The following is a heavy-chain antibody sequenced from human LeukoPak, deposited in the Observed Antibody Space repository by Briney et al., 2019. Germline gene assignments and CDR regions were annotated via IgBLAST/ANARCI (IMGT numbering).Heavy chain of an antibody. V-gene: IGHV5-51*01. D-gene: IGHD3-9*01. CDR1: GYSFTSYW. Sequence: GESLKISCKGSGYSFTSYWIGWVRQMPGKGLECMGIIYPGDSATRYSPSFQGQVTISADKSISTAYLQWSSLKASDTAMYYCLSGTKDVIRYFDWSMDVWGKGTTVTVSS. CDR3: LSGTKDVIRYFDWSMDV. J-gene: IGHJ6*04. CDR2: IYPGDSAT.